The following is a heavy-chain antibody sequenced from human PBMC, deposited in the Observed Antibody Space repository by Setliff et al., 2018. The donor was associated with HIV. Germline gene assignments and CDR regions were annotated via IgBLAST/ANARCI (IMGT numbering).Heavy chain of an antibody. CDR1: GFDFTKYW. Sequence: PGESLKISCKASGFDFTKYWICWVRQMPGKGLEWMGIIGTGDSDNRYSPSFQGQVTISADKSISTAYLQWSSLKASDTAMYYCVRPLGRSSSQGWFDPWGQGTLVTVSS. CDR3: VRPLGRSSSQGWFDP. CDR2: IGTGDSDN. D-gene: IGHD6-6*01. J-gene: IGHJ5*02. V-gene: IGHV5-51*01.